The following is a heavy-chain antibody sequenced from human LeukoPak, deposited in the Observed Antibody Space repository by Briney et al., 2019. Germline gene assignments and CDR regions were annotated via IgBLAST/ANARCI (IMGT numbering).Heavy chain of an antibody. J-gene: IGHJ3*02. CDR1: GFTFSSYG. Sequence: GGSLRLSCAASGFTFSSYGMHWVRQAPGKGLEWVAVIWYDGSNKYYADSVKGRFTISRDNSKNTLYLQMNSLRAEDTAIYYCAKDPNGDYIGTFDIWGQGTMVIVS. D-gene: IGHD4-17*01. CDR3: AKDPNGDYIGTFDI. V-gene: IGHV3-33*06. CDR2: IWYDGSNK.